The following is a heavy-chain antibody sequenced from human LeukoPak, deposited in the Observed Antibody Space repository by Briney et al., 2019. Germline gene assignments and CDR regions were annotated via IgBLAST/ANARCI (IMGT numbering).Heavy chain of an antibody. CDR2: IRYDGNNK. CDR1: GFTFSSYG. D-gene: IGHD5-18*01. V-gene: IGHV3-30*02. J-gene: IGHJ4*02. CDR3: ARDLSGVTGYTYGRGIDY. Sequence: PGGSLRLSCAASGFTFSSYGMHWVRQAPGKGLEWVAFIRYDGNNKYYADSVKGRFTISRDNAKTSLYLQMNSLRAEDTAVYYCARDLSGVTGYTYGRGIDYWGQGTLVTVSS.